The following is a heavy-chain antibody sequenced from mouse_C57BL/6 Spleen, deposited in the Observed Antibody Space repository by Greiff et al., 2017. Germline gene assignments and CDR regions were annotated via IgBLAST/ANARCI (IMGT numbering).Heavy chain of an antibody. CDR3: AREGIYYYGSSRYYAMDY. D-gene: IGHD1-1*01. CDR2: INPNNGGT. Sequence: EVQLQQSGPELVKPGASVKMSCKASGYTFTDYNMHWVKQSHGKSLEWIGYINPNNGGTSYNQKFKGKATLTVNKSSSTAYMELRSLTSADSAVYYCAREGIYYYGSSRYYAMDYWGQGTSVTVSS. CDR1: GYTFTDYN. V-gene: IGHV1-22*01. J-gene: IGHJ4*01.